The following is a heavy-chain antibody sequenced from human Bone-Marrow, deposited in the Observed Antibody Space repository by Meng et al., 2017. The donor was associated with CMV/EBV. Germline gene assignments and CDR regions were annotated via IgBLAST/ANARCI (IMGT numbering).Heavy chain of an antibody. V-gene: IGHV4-34*01. J-gene: IGHJ5*02. CDR2: INHSGST. D-gene: IGHD3-3*01. Sequence: SETLSLTCAVYGGSFSGYYWSWIRQPPGKGLEWIGEINHSGSTNYNPSLKSRVTISVDTSKNQFSLKLSSVTAADTAVYYCAREGTIFGVVPYGGPFDPWGQGTLVTVSS. CDR1: GGSFSGYY. CDR3: AREGTIFGVVPYGGPFDP.